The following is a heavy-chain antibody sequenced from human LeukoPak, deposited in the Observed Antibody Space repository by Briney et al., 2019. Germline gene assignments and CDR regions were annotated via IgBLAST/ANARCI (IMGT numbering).Heavy chain of an antibody. CDR2: IHQSGTT. D-gene: IGHD2-21*02. CDR3: ARVTVTANWFDP. Sequence: PSETLSLTCAVSGGSISSSNWWTWVRQPPGKGLEWIGEIHQSGTTNYIPSLRSRVTISLDKSKNQFSLKLSSVTAADTAVYYCARVTVTANWFDPWGQGTLVTVSS. V-gene: IGHV4-4*02. J-gene: IGHJ5*02. CDR1: GGSISSSNW.